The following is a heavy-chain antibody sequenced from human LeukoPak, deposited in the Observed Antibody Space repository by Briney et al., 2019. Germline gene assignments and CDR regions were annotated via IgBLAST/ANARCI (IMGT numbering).Heavy chain of an antibody. J-gene: IGHJ4*02. Sequence: GGSLRLSCGASGFTFSTYSMNWVRQAPGKGLEWVSSISSSSSNIYYADSVKGRFTISRDNAKNSLFLQMNGLRAEDTAVYYCARDDYGDYSPHYYFDYWGQGTLVTVSS. CDR1: GFTFSTYS. D-gene: IGHD4-17*01. CDR3: ARDDYGDYSPHYYFDY. CDR2: ISSSSSNI. V-gene: IGHV3-21*01.